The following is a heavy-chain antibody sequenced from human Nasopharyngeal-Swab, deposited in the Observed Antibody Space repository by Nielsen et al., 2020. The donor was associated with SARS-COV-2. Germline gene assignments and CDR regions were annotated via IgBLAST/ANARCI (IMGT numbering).Heavy chain of an antibody. V-gene: IGHV3-23*01. D-gene: IGHD3-10*01. CDR1: GFTFSSYS. Sequence: GESLKISCAASGFTFSSYSMSWVRQAPGKGPEWVSAISGSGGSTYDADSVKGRLTISKDNSKNTLYLQMNSLRAEDTAVYYCAKGGMPGLELWFGGTGGAFDIWGQGTMITVSS. J-gene: IGHJ3*02. CDR3: AKGGMPGLELWFGGTGGAFDI. CDR2: ISGSGGST.